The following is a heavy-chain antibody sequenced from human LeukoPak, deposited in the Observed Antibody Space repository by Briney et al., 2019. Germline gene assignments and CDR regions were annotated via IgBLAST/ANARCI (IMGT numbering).Heavy chain of an antibody. V-gene: IGHV3-23*01. CDR2: ISASGTST. D-gene: IGHD3-22*01. CDR3: AKALSGYFDY. J-gene: IGHJ4*02. CDR1: GFKFTSSA. Sequence: GGSLRLSCAVSGFKFTSSAMSWVRQAPGKGLEWVSTISASGTSTYYADSAKGRFTISRDNSKDTLYLQMNNLRAEDTAVYYCAKALSGYFDYWGRGSLVTVSS.